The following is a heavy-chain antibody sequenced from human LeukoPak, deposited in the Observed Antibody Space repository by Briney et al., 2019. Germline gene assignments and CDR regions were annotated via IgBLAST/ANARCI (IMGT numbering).Heavy chain of an antibody. V-gene: IGHV1-69*04. CDR1: GGTFSSYA. Sequence: SVKVSCKASGGTFSSYAISWVRQAPGQGLEWMGRIIPILGIANYAQKFQGRVTITADKSTSTAYMELSSLRSEDTAVYYCARGGSSGYYFRDYYYYGMDVWDQGTTVTVSS. J-gene: IGHJ6*02. CDR3: ARGGSSGYYFRDYYYYGMDV. CDR2: IIPILGIA. D-gene: IGHD3-22*01.